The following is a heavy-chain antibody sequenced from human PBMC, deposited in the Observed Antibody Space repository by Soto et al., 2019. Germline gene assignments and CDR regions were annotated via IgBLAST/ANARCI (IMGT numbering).Heavy chain of an antibody. J-gene: IGHJ4*02. V-gene: IGHV4-4*07. CDR3: ARDETYYYDSSGHRHTLNFDY. D-gene: IGHD3-22*01. CDR1: GGSISSYY. Sequence: ASETLSFTCTDSGGSISSYYWSWIRQPAGKGLEWIGRIYTSGSTNYNPSLKSRVTMSVDTSKNQFSLKLSSVTAADTAVYYCARDETYYYDSSGHRHTLNFDYWGQGTLVTVSS. CDR2: IYTSGST.